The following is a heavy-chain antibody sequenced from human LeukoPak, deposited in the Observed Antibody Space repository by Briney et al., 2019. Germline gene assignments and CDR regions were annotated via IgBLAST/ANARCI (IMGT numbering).Heavy chain of an antibody. D-gene: IGHD3-16*01. CDR1: GASISNYF. V-gene: IGHV4-4*07. CDR3: ARLRSYVYMDV. J-gene: IGHJ6*03. CDR2: IYTSGST. Sequence: SETLSLTCTVSGASISNYFWTWIRRPPGKGLEWIGQIYTSGSTNYNPSLKSRVTMSVDTSKNQFSLNLSSVTAADTSGYYCARLRSYVYMDVWGKGTTVTISS.